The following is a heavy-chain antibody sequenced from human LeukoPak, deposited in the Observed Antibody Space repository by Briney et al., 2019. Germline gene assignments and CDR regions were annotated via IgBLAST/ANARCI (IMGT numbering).Heavy chain of an antibody. D-gene: IGHD2-2*01. CDR2: ISRTSTYI. CDR1: GFSFSAYS. V-gene: IGHV3-21*01. CDR3: ARGGMGTNSQEYFYYGMDV. Sequence: PGGSLRLSCAAAGFSFSAYSMNWVRQTPGKGLEWVSSISRTSTYIYCADSVKGRFTLSRDNGKNSLFLQMNSLRAEDTAVYYCARGGMGTNSQEYFYYGMDVWGQGTAVTVS. J-gene: IGHJ6*02.